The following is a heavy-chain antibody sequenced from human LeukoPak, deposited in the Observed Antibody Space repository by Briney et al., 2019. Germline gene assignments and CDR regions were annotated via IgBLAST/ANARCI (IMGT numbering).Heavy chain of an antibody. CDR3: ARGVSTEEWLTYYYYYYGMDV. Sequence: KPSETLSLTCAVYGGSFSGYYWSWIRQPPGKGLEWIGEINHSGSTNYNPSLKSRVTISVDTSKNQFSLKLSSVTAADTAVYYCARGVSTEEWLTYYYYYYGMDVWGQGTTVTVSS. J-gene: IGHJ6*02. CDR2: INHSGST. D-gene: IGHD5-12*01. CDR1: GGSFSGYY. V-gene: IGHV4-34*01.